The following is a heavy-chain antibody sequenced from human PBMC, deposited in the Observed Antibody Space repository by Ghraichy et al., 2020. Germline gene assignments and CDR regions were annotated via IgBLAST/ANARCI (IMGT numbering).Heavy chain of an antibody. D-gene: IGHD1-26*01. J-gene: IGHJ4*02. CDR3: ARDREVGATSYYFDY. CDR1: GFTFSSYS. Sequence: GGSLRLSCAASGFTFSSYSMNWVRQAPGKGLEWVSSISSSSYIYYADSVKGRFTISRDNAKNSLYLQMNSLRAEDTAVYYCARDREVGATSYYFDYWGQGTLVTVSS. CDR2: ISSSSYI. V-gene: IGHV3-21*01.